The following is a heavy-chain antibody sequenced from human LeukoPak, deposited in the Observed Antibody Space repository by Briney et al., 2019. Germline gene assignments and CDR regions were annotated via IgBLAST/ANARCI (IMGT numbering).Heavy chain of an antibody. CDR1: GFTFSSYA. CDR2: ISGSGGST. CDR3: AKMDFWSGYPDY. D-gene: IGHD3-3*01. J-gene: IGHJ4*02. V-gene: IGHV3-23*01. Sequence: GGSLRLSCAASGFTFSSYAMSWVRQAPGKGPEWVSAISGSGGSTYYADSVKGRFTISRDNSKNTLYLQMNSLRAEDTAVYYCAKMDFWSGYPDYWGQGTLVTVSS.